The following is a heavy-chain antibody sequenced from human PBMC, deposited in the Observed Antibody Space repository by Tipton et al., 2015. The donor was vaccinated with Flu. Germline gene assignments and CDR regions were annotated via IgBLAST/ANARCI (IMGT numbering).Heavy chain of an antibody. V-gene: IGHV3-72*01. CDR1: GFTFGDYA. CDR3: ARGTLILNDAFDI. CDR2: IRNEVNGDTT. J-gene: IGHJ3*02. Sequence: SLRLSCRTSGFTFGDYAMSWVRQAPGKGLEWVGLIRNEVNGDTTYYAAPVEGRFTISRDDSKNSLFLQMNSLKSEDTAVYFCARGTLILNDAFDIWGHGTMVTVSS. D-gene: IGHD2/OR15-2a*01.